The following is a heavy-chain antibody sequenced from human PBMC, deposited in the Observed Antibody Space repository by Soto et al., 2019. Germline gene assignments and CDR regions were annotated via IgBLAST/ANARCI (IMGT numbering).Heavy chain of an antibody. V-gene: IGHV1-58*01. CDR2: IVVGSGNT. D-gene: IGHD5-12*01. CDR1: GFTFTSSA. J-gene: IGHJ6*02. CDR3: AADWGYSGYDFPYGMDV. Sequence: SVKVSCKASGFTFTSSAVQWVRQARGQRLEWIGWIVVGSGNTNYAQKFQERVTITRDMSTSTAYMELSSLRSEDTAVYYCAADWGYSGYDFPYGMDVWGQGTTVTVSS.